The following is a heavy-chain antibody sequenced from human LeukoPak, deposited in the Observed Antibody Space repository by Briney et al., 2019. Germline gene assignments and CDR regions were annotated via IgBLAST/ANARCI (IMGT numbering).Heavy chain of an antibody. CDR1: GASISSNNW. J-gene: IGHJ4*02. CDR2: INPDGNKK. V-gene: IGHV3-7*01. Sequence: PSETLSLTCDVSGASISSNNWWSWVRQAPGKGLEWVASINPDGNKKYSADSVKGRFTISRDNAENSLYLQMNSLRVEDTAFYYCARDLAYSRLDYWGQGMLVTVSS. D-gene: IGHD5-18*01. CDR3: ARDLAYSRLDY.